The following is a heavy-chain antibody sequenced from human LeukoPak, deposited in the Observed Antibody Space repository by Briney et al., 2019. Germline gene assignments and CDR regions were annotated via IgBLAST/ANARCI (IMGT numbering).Heavy chain of an antibody. Sequence: SETLSLTCTVSGGSASTNYWTWIRQPPGKGLEWIGNIYYSGSTNYNPSLKSRVTISVDTSKNQFSLNLSSVTAADTAVYYCARGRTMQRYWGQGTLVTVSS. V-gene: IGHV4-59*02. CDR3: ARGRTMQRY. D-gene: IGHD6-25*01. CDR2: IYYSGST. CDR1: GGSASTNY. J-gene: IGHJ4*02.